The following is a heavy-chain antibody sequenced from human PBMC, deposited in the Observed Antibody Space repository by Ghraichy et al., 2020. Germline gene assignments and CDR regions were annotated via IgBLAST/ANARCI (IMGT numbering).Heavy chain of an antibody. CDR1: GFTFSSYA. CDR3: ARDGAVAVDAFDI. D-gene: IGHD6-19*01. Sequence: LSLTCAASGFTFSSYAMTWVRQAPGKGLEWVSGISPNGGYTYYADSVKGRFTISRDNAKNSLYLQMNSLRAEDTAVYYCARDGAVAVDAFDIWGQGTMVTVSS. V-gene: IGHV3-23*01. J-gene: IGHJ3*02. CDR2: ISPNGGYT.